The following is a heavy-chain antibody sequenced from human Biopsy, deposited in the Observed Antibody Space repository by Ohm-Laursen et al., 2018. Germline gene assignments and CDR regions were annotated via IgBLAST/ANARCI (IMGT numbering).Heavy chain of an antibody. V-gene: IGHV1-69*06. J-gene: IGHJ1*01. CDR1: RGTFSNYG. Sequence: SSVKVSCKAPRGTFSNYGVNWVRQAPGQGLEWLGGNIPILGTGNYAQKFQDRVTVAADTSTSTATMELRSLRSDDTAVYYCATKLTGYFHHWGQGTLVIVSS. D-gene: IGHD3-9*01. CDR2: NIPILGTG. CDR3: ATKLTGYFHH.